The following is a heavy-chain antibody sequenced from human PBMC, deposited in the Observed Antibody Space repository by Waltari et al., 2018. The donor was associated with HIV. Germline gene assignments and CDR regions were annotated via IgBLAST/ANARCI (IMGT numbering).Heavy chain of an antibody. Sequence: EVQLVESGGGLVKPGGSLRLSCAASGFTFSSYRMNWVRTAPGKGLEWVSSISSSSSYIYYADSVKGRFTISRDNAKNSLYLQMNSLRAEDTAVYYCAAQRRVPAANWFDPWGQGTLVTVSS. D-gene: IGHD2-2*01. J-gene: IGHJ5*02. CDR1: GFTFSSYR. CDR2: ISSSSSYI. CDR3: AAQRRVPAANWFDP. V-gene: IGHV3-21*01.